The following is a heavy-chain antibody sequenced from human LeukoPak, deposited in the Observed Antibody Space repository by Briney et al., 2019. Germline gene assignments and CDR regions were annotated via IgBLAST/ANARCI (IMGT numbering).Heavy chain of an antibody. CDR1: GGSISSSSYY. D-gene: IGHD3-10*01. V-gene: IGHV4-39*07. CDR2: IYYSGST. J-gene: IGHJ4*02. Sequence: SETLSLTCTVSGGSISSSSYYWGWIRQPPGKGLEWIGSIYYSGSTYYNPSLKSRVTISVDTSKNQFSLKLSSVTAADTAVYYCARHGGGSGSYYPLGLDYWGQGTLVTVSS. CDR3: ARHGGGSGSYYPLGLDY.